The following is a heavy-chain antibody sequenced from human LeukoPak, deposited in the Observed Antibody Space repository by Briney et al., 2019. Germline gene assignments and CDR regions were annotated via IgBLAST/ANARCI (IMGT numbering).Heavy chain of an antibody. Sequence: PGRSLRLSCAASGFTFSSYAMHWVRQAPGKGLEWVAVISYDGSNKYYADSVKGRFTISRDNSKNTLYLQMNSLRAEDTAVYYCARGGEGSSSLLDYWGQGTLVTVSS. CDR1: GFTFSSYA. D-gene: IGHD6-6*01. V-gene: IGHV3-30*01. CDR3: ARGGEGSSSLLDY. CDR2: ISYDGSNK. J-gene: IGHJ4*02.